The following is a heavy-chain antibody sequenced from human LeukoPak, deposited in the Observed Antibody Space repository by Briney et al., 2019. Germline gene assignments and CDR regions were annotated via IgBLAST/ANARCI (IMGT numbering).Heavy chain of an antibody. D-gene: IGHD4-17*01. CDR3: ARVESPLDYGAGPHFDY. Sequence: GGSLRLSCAASGFTFSSYAMHWVRQAPGKGLEWVAVISYDGSNKYYADSVKGRFTISRDNSKNTLYLQMNSLRAEDTAVYYCARVESPLDYGAGPHFDYWGKEPLPTVSS. CDR2: ISYDGSNK. V-gene: IGHV3-30-3*01. J-gene: IGHJ4*02. CDR1: GFTFSSYA.